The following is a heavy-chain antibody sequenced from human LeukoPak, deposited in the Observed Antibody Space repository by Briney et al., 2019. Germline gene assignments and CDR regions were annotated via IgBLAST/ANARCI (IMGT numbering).Heavy chain of an antibody. CDR1: GGTFSSYA. CDR2: LIPILGIA. Sequence: SVKVSCKASGGTFSSYAISWVRQAPGQGLEWMGRLIPILGIANYAQKFQGRVTITADKSTSTAYMELSSLRSEDTAVYYCARDEGESSGFDYWGQGTLVTVSS. V-gene: IGHV1-69*04. CDR3: ARDEGESSGFDY. J-gene: IGHJ4*02. D-gene: IGHD6-19*01.